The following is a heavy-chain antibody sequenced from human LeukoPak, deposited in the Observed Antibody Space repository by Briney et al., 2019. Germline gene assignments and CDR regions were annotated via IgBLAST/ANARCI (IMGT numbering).Heavy chain of an antibody. J-gene: IGHJ4*02. CDR2: ISSSSSYI. D-gene: IGHD1-26*01. CDR1: GFTFSTYA. Sequence: GRSLRLSCAASGFTFSTYAIHWVRQAPGKGLEWVSSISSSSSYIYYANSVKGRFTISRDNAKKSLYLQMNSLRVEDTGVYYCASWGEGALDNWGQGTLVTVSS. CDR3: ASWGEGALDN. V-gene: IGHV3-21*01.